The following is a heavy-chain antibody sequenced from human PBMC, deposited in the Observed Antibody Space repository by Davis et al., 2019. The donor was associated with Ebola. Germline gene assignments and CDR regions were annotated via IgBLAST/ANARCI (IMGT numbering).Heavy chain of an antibody. J-gene: IGHJ4*02. CDR3: ARQPFLEYYFDY. Sequence: MPSETLSLTCTVSGGSISSTSYYWGWIRQPPGKGLEWIGTIYYSGRTYYNPSLKSRVTISGDTSKDQFSLKLSSVTAADTAVYFCARQPFLEYYFDYWGQGILATVSS. CDR2: IYYSGRT. D-gene: IGHD3-3*02. V-gene: IGHV4-39*01. CDR1: GGSISSTSYY.